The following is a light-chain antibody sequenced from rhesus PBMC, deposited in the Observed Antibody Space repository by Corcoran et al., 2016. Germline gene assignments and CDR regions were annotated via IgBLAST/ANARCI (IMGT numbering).Light chain of an antibody. V-gene: IGLV2S7*01. CDR1: SSDIGGFNY. J-gene: IGLJ1*01. Sequence: QSAPTQPPAVSGSPGQSVTISGTGTSSDIGGFNYVSWYQQHPGKAPKLMIYGVSNRPSGVSDRFSGSKSGHTASLTISGLQAEDEADYHCCSYTTSSSYIFGAGTRLTVL. CDR3: CSYTTSSSYI. CDR2: GVS.